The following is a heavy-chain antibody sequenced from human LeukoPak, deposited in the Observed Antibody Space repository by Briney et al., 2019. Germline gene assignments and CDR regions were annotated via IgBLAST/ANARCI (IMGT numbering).Heavy chain of an antibody. CDR2: ISGSGGST. J-gene: IGHJ5*02. CDR3: ARDLEGPMIVDL. Sequence: PGGSLRLSCAASGFTFYSYAMSWVRQAPGKGLEWVSGISGSGGSTYYANSVKGRFTISRDNAKNSLYLQMNSLRAEDTAVYYCARDLEGPMIVDLWGQGTLVTVSS. D-gene: IGHD3-22*01. CDR1: GFTFYSYA. V-gene: IGHV3-23*01.